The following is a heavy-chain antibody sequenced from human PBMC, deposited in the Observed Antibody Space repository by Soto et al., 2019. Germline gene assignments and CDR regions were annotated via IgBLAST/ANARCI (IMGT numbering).Heavy chain of an antibody. CDR3: ARGEGVVPAAIFSSWFDP. CDR2: IYYSGST. Sequence: SETLSLTCTVSGGSISSGDYYWSWIRQPPGKGLEWIGYIYYSGSTYYNPSLKSRVTISVDTSKNQLSLKLSSVTAADTAVYYCARGEGVVPAAIFSSWFDPWGQGTLVTVSS. CDR1: GGSISSGDYY. J-gene: IGHJ5*02. V-gene: IGHV4-30-4*01. D-gene: IGHD2-2*01.